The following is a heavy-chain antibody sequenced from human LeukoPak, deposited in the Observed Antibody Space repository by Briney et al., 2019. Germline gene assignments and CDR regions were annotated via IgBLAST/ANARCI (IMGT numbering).Heavy chain of an antibody. CDR1: GGSISNNY. CDR3: AKSHFWTGYPSDY. V-gene: IGHV4-59*01. D-gene: IGHD3/OR15-3a*01. J-gene: IGHJ4*02. CDR2: FYNGGST. Sequence: SETLSLTCTVSGGSISNNYWYWIRQSPGKGLEWIGNFYNGGSTNYNPSLKSRVTISVDTPKNQFFLKLNPVTAADTAVYYCAKSHFWTGYPSDYWGQGILVTVSS.